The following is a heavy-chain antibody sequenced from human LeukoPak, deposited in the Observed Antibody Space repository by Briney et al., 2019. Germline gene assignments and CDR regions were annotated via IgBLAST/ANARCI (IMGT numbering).Heavy chain of an antibody. CDR1: GYTFTSYG. Sequence: GASVKVSCKASGYTFTSYGISWVRQAPGQGLEWMGWISAYNGNTNYAQKLQGRVTMTTDTSTSTAYMELRSLRSDDTAVYYCASGSIWFGELSRYYFDYWGQGTLVTVSS. D-gene: IGHD3-10*01. CDR2: ISAYNGNT. V-gene: IGHV1-18*01. J-gene: IGHJ4*02. CDR3: ASGSIWFGELSRYYFDY.